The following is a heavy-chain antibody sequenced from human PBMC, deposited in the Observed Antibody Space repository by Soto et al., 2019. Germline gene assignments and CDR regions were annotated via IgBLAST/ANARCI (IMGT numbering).Heavy chain of an antibody. Sequence: ASVRVSCKASGYSFFSYYIHWVRQAPGQGLEWMGRFLASGGNTDYAQRFRGRISMTRDTSTTNTVSLELTSLTSDDTAVYYCARGGATLFGVIDSWGQGTRVTVSS. D-gene: IGHD3-3*01. J-gene: IGHJ4*02. CDR1: GYSFFSYY. CDR2: FLASGGNT. V-gene: IGHV1-46*01. CDR3: ARGGATLFGVIDS.